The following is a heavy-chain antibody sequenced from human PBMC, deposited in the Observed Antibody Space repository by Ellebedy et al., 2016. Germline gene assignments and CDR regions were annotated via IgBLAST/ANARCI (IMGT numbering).Heavy chain of an antibody. V-gene: IGHV4-39*07. D-gene: IGHD6-19*01. CDR2: IYYSGST. CDR3: ARALSAGNSEY. CDR1: GGSISSSSYY. J-gene: IGHJ4*02. Sequence: SETLSLTXTVSGGSISSSSYYWGWIRQPPGKGLEWIGSIYYSGSTYYNPSLKSRVTISVDTSKNQFSLKLSSVTAADTAVYYCARALSAGNSEYWGQGTLVTVSS.